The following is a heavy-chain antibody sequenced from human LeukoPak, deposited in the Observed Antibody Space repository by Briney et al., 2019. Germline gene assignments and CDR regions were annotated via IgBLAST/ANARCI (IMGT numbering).Heavy chain of an antibody. CDR1: GFTFDDYA. V-gene: IGHV3-43D*03. D-gene: IGHD3-10*01. J-gene: IGHJ6*03. CDR3: AKEPVRRYYYYYMDV. Sequence: GGSLRLSCAASGFTFDDYAMHWIRQAPGKGLEWVSLISWDGGSTYYADSVKGRFTISRDNSKNPLYLQMNSLRAEDTALYYCAKEPVRRYYYYYMDVWGKGTTVTVSS. CDR2: ISWDGGST.